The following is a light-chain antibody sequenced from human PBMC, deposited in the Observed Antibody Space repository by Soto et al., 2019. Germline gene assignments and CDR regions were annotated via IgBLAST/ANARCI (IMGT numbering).Light chain of an antibody. J-gene: IGLJ2*01. Sequence: QSVLTQPPSASGTPGQRVTISCSGSSSNIGRNTVNWYQQLPGMAPKLLIYSDSQRPSGVPDRFSGSKSGTSASLAISGLQSEDEADYYCAAWHDGLNGPVFGGGTTLTVL. CDR2: SDS. V-gene: IGLV1-44*01. CDR1: SSNIGRNT. CDR3: AAWHDGLNGPV.